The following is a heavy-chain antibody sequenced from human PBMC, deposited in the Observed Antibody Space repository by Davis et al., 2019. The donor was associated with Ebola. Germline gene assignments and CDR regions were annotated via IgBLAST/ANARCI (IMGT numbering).Heavy chain of an antibody. CDR1: GGSISSSSYY. CDR2: IYYSGST. J-gene: IGHJ4*02. D-gene: IGHD6-6*01. Sequence: SETLSLTCTVSGGSISSSSYYWGWIRQPPGKGLEWIGSIYYSGSTYYNPSLKSRVTISVDTSKNQFSLKLSSVTAADTAVHYCARSIAARTYWGQGTLVTVSS. CDR3: ARSIAARTY. V-gene: IGHV4-39*01.